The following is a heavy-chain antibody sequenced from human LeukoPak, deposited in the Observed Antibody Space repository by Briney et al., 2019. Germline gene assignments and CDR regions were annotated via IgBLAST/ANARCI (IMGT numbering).Heavy chain of an antibody. D-gene: IGHD1-26*01. V-gene: IGHV3-30-3*01. CDR2: ISYDGSNK. Sequence: GGSLRLSCAASGFTFSSYAMHWVRQAPGKGLEWVAVISYDGSNKYYADSVKGRFTISRDNSKNTLYLQMNSLRAEDTAVYYCARGEWELRGHQGNWFDPWGQGTLVTVSS. J-gene: IGHJ5*02. CDR3: ARGEWELRGHQGNWFDP. CDR1: GFTFSSYA.